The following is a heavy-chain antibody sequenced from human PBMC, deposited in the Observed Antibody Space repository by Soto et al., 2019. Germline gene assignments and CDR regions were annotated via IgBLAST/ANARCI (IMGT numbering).Heavy chain of an antibody. V-gene: IGHV4-31*03. Sequence: QVQLQESGPGLVKPSQTLSLSCTVSGGSISSAAYYWSWIRQHPGKGLDWIGYISHSGSTYYTPSLKSSVIISADTSKNQFSLNLTSVTAADTAVYYCAREYTYGSNFFDCWGQGARVTVSS. J-gene: IGHJ4*02. D-gene: IGHD5-18*01. CDR2: ISHSGST. CDR1: GGSISSAAYY. CDR3: AREYTYGSNFFDC.